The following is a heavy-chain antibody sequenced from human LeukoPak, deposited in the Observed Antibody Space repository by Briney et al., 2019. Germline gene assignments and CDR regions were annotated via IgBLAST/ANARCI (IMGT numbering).Heavy chain of an antibody. CDR2: IYYSGST. CDR3: AREHFDWLSSRDIPSEKNYYYYYGMDV. D-gene: IGHD3-9*01. CDR1: GGSISSYY. Sequence: SETLSLTCTVSGGSISSYYWTWIRQPPGKGLERIGYIYYSGSTNYNPSLKGRVTISVETSKNQFSLKLSSVTAADTAVYYCAREHFDWLSSRDIPSEKNYYYYYGMDVWGQGTTVTVSS. V-gene: IGHV4-59*12. J-gene: IGHJ6*02.